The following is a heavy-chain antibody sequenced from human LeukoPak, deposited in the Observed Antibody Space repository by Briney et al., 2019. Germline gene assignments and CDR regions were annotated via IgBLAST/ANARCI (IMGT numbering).Heavy chain of an antibody. CDR2: ISYDGSNK. Sequence: GRSLRLSCAASGFTFSSYAMHWVRQAPGKGLEWVAVISYDGSNKYYADSVKGRFTISRDNSKNTLYLQMNSLRAEDTAVYYCARGNYDFWSGYYTYYYYGMDVWGQGTTVTVSS. D-gene: IGHD3-3*01. CDR3: ARGNYDFWSGYYTYYYYGMDV. J-gene: IGHJ6*02. V-gene: IGHV3-30-3*01. CDR1: GFTFSSYA.